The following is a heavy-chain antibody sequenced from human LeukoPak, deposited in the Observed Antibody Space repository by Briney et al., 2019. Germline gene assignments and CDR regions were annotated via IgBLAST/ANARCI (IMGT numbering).Heavy chain of an antibody. Sequence: GGSLRLSCATSGFTFSSYGMHWVRQAPGKGLEWVAVIWYDGSNEYYADSVKGRFTISRDNSKSTLYLQMNSLRVEDTAVYYCARAYYDSSGHYEYYFDYWGRGTLVTVAS. J-gene: IGHJ4*02. D-gene: IGHD3-22*01. V-gene: IGHV3-33*01. CDR1: GFTFSSYG. CDR3: ARAYYDSSGHYEYYFDY. CDR2: IWYDGSNE.